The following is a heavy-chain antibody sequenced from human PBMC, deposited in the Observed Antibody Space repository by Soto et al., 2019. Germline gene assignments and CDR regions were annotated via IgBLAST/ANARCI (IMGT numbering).Heavy chain of an antibody. Sequence: QVQLQESGPGLVKPSETLSLTCSVSGGSISNHYWSWIRQPPGKGLEWIGYIYYNGNTNYNPSLKXRVTXXXXXXXXXXXXXXXXXXXXXXXXXXXXXANWYSEYWGQGTLVTVSS. CDR1: GGSISNHY. V-gene: IGHV4-59*11. J-gene: IGHJ4*02. CDR3: XXANWYSEY. CDR2: IYYNGNT. D-gene: IGHD7-27*01.